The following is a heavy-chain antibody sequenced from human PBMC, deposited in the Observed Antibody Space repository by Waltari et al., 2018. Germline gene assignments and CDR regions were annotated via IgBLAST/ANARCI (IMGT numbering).Heavy chain of an antibody. J-gene: IGHJ5*02. CDR1: GYTFTSYD. Sequence: QVQLVQSGAEVKKPGASVKVSCKASGYTFTSYDINWVRQATGQGLEWMGWVNPNRGNTGYAQKFQGRVTMTRNTAISTAYMELSSLRSEDTAVYYCARGKRTGCSSTSCHNWFDPWGQGTLVTVSS. CDR2: VNPNRGNT. V-gene: IGHV1-8*01. D-gene: IGHD2-2*01. CDR3: ARGKRTGCSSTSCHNWFDP.